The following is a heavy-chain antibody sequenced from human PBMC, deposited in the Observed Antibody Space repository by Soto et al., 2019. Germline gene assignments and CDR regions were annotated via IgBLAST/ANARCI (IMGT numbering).Heavy chain of an antibody. CDR3: AVDRWRGQLIFYNKWRGDFDY. D-gene: IGHD3-9*01. J-gene: IGHJ4*02. V-gene: IGHV3-30*03. CDR1: GFTFSAYG. CDR2: ISYDGSDT. Sequence: QVQLVESGGGVVQPGRSLRLSCAASGFTFSAYGMHWVRQAPGKGLEWVAVISYDGSDTYYADSVKGRFTISRDNSNTQYLKMNCLKAEGPAVEYRAVDRWRGQLIFYNKWRGDFDYWGQGTLVTVSS.